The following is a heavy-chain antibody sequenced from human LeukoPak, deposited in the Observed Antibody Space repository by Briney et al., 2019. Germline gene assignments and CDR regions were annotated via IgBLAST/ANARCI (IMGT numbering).Heavy chain of an antibody. CDR1: GFTLSRYS. CDR2: ISSSSTHI. D-gene: IGHD6-6*01. Sequence: PGGSLRLSCAASGFTLSRYSMNWVRQAPGKGLEWVSYISSSSTHIYYADSVKGRFTISRDNARNSLYLQMNSLRAEDTAIYYCARSEHSSSSFDYGGQGTLGTVSP. V-gene: IGHV3-21*01. CDR3: ARSEHSSSSFDY. J-gene: IGHJ4*02.